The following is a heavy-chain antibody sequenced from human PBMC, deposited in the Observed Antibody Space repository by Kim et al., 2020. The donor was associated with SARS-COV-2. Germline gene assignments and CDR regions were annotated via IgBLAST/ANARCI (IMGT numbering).Heavy chain of an antibody. CDR3: TTDLGYYDSSGYPTYYYYGMDV. J-gene: IGHJ6*02. CDR1: GFTFSNAW. Sequence: GGSLRLSCAASGFTFSNAWMSWVRQAPGKGLEWVGRIKSKTDGGTTDYAAPVKGRFTISRDDSKNTLYLQMNSLKTEDTAVYYCTTDLGYYDSSGYPTYYYYGMDVWGQGTTVTVSS. CDR2: IKSKTDGGTT. D-gene: IGHD3-22*01. V-gene: IGHV3-15*01.